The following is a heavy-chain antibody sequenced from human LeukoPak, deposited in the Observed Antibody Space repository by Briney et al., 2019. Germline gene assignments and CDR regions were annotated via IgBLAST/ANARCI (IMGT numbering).Heavy chain of an antibody. Sequence: SETLSLTCTVSGGSLSNYYWSWIRLPPGRGLEWIGYIYYTGATYYNPSLKRRVTISLDTPKNQFSLKLNSETAADAAVYYCARAGYSYGTGYYFDFWGQGALVTVSS. D-gene: IGHD5-18*01. V-gene: IGHV4-59*01. CDR2: IYYTGAT. CDR1: GGSLSNYY. J-gene: IGHJ4*02. CDR3: ARAGYSYGTGYYFDF.